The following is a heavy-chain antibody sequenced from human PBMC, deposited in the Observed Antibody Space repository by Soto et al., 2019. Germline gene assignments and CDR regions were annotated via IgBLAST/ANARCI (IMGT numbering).Heavy chain of an antibody. CDR3: AKDGIKYCISTSCYSVDY. V-gene: IGHV3-74*01. CDR2: INSDGSST. CDR1: GFTFSSYW. D-gene: IGHD2-2*01. J-gene: IGHJ4*02. Sequence: QPGGSLRLSCAASGFTFSSYWMHWVRQAPGKGLVWVSRINSDGSSTYYADSVKGRFTISRDNAKNTLYLQMNSLRAEDTAVYYCAKDGIKYCISTSCYSVDYWGQGTLVTVAS.